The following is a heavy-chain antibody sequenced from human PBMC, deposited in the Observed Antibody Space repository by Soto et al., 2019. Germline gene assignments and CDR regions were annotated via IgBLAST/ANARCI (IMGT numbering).Heavy chain of an antibody. CDR1: GFHFINYW. CDR2: INQDGNKI. Sequence: PGGSLRLSCRASGFHFINYWMSWVRQAPGRGLEWVANINQDGNKIYYVDSMEGRFTISRDNARNSVYLQMNGLRVEDTAVYYCARIGYSSSSFDYWGQGTLVTVSS. CDR3: ARIGYSSSSFDY. D-gene: IGHD6-6*01. V-gene: IGHV3-7*01. J-gene: IGHJ4*02.